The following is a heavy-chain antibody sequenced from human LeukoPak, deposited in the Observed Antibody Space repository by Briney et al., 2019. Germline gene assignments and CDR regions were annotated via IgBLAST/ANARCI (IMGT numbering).Heavy chain of an antibody. V-gene: IGHV3-11*01. CDR1: GFTFSDYY. CDR3: VRDGGVSGYDLLDY. D-gene: IGHD5-12*01. CDR2: IRSSGTTT. Sequence: GGSLRLSCAASGFTFSDYYMSWIRQAPGKGLEWLSYIRSSGTTTYYADSVVGRFTISRDNAKNSPYLQMNSLRAEDTAVYYCVRDGGVSGYDLLDYWGQGTLVTVSS. J-gene: IGHJ4*02.